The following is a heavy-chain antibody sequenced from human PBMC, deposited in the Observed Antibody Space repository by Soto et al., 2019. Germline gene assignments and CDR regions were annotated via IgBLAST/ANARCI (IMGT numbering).Heavy chain of an antibody. CDR2: INHSGST. D-gene: IGHD3-9*01. CDR3: ERGYYDILTGYPV. Sequence: LSLTCAVYGGSFSGYYWSWIRQPPGKGLDWIGEINHSGSTNYNPSLKSRLTISVDTSKNQFSLKLSSVTAADTAVYYCERGYYDILTGYPVWGQGARGTVS. J-gene: IGHJ4*02. V-gene: IGHV4-34*01. CDR1: GGSFSGYY.